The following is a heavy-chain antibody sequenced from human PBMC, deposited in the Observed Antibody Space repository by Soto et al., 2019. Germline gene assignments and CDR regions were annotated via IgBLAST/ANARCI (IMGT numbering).Heavy chain of an antibody. J-gene: IGHJ6*02. CDR1: GGTFSSHS. CDR3: ATGSFTSTGGRIGYHYNAMDV. CDR2: IIPIFGPA. V-gene: IGHV1-69*13. Sequence: SVKVSCKSSGGTFSSHSINWVRQAPGQGLEWMGGIIPIFGPANFAKKFQGRVTITADESTTTAYMELSSLTSEDTAAYYCATGSFTSTGGRIGYHYNAMDVWGQGTTVTVSS. D-gene: IGHD1-1*01.